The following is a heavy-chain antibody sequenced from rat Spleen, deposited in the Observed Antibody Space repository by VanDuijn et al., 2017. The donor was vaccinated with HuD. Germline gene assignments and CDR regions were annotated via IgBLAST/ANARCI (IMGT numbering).Heavy chain of an antibody. V-gene: IGHV5-25*01. D-gene: IGHD1-2*01. CDR3: ARQGVDYYYSSYPYWYFDF. CDR1: GFTFSNYY. J-gene: IGHJ1*01. CDR2: ISTGGGNT. Sequence: EVQLVESGGGLVQPGRSMKLSCAASGFTFSNYYMAWVRQAPTKGLEWVASISTGGGNTYYRGSVKGRFTISRDNAKSTLYLQMDSLRSEDTATYYCARQGVDYYYSSYPYWYFDFWGPGTMVTVSS.